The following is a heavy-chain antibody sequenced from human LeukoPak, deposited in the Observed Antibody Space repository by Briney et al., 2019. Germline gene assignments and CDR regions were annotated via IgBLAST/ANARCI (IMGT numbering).Heavy chain of an antibody. V-gene: IGHV4-59*08. Sequence: SETLSLTCTVSGGSISSYYWSWIRQPPGKGLEWIGYIYYSGSTNYNPSLKSRVTISVDTSKNQFSLKLSSVTAADTALYYCASLVAAKLPYYWGQGTLVTVSS. D-gene: IGHD2-15*01. CDR1: GGSISSYY. CDR3: ASLVAAKLPYY. J-gene: IGHJ4*02. CDR2: IYYSGST.